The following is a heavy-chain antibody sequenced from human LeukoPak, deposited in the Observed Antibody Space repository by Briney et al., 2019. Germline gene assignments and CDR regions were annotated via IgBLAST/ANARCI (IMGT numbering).Heavy chain of an antibody. Sequence: ASVKVSCKASGGTFSSYAISWVRQAPGQGLEWMGGFDPEDGERIYLQKFRGRVTMTEDTSTDTAYVQLSRLRSDDTAVYYCTTGSRWSSFDFWGQGTLVTVSS. V-gene: IGHV1-24*01. CDR2: FDPEDGER. D-gene: IGHD2-15*01. CDR1: GGTFSSYA. CDR3: TTGSRWSSFDF. J-gene: IGHJ4*02.